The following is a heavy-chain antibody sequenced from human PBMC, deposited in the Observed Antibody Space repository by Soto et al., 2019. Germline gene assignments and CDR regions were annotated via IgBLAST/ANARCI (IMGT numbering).Heavy chain of an antibody. CDR1: RGTFSSYT. CDR2: VVPKIGSI. CDR3: TRGGRENNWHDGHFEY. Sequence: ASVKVSCKAPRGTFSSYTINWVRQAPGQGLEWMGRVVPKIGSINFVRKFQGRLTLTADKSTRTAFLELSSLRPEDTAVYYCTRGGRENNWHDGHFEYWAQGTQVTVDS. D-gene: IGHD1-20*01. V-gene: IGHV1-69*08. J-gene: IGHJ4*02.